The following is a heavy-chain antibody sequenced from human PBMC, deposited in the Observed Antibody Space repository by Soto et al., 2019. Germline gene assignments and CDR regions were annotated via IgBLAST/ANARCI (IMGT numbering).Heavy chain of an antibody. J-gene: IGHJ4*02. D-gene: IGHD3-16*02. CDR3: ARAGTFGGVIVPYYFDY. V-gene: IGHV3-53*04. Sequence: GGSLRLSCAASGFTVSSNYMSWVRQAPGKGLEWVSVIYSGGSTYYADSVKGRFTISRHNSKNTLYLQMNSLRAEDTAVYYCARAGTFGGVIVPYYFDYWGQGTLVTVSS. CDR2: IYSGGST. CDR1: GFTVSSNY.